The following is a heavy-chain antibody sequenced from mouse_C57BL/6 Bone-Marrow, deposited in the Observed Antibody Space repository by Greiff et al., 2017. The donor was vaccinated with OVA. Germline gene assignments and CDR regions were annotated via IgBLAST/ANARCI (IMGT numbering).Heavy chain of an antibody. J-gene: IGHJ1*03. CDR1: GYTFTSYW. V-gene: IGHV1-72*01. Sequence: QVHVKQPGAELVKPGASVKLSCKASGYTFTSYWMHWVKQRPGRGLEWIGRIDPNSGGTKYNEKFKSKATLTVDKPSSTAYMQLSSLTSEDSAVYYCARSTTVVAEGWYFDVWGTGTTVTVSS. CDR2: IDPNSGGT. CDR3: ARSTTVVAEGWYFDV. D-gene: IGHD1-1*01.